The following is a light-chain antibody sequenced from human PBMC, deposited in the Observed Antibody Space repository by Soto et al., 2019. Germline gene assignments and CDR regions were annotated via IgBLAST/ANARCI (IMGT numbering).Light chain of an antibody. V-gene: IGKV1-27*01. J-gene: IGKJ3*01. Sequence: DVQMTQAPSSLSASVGDRVTITCRASQGISNYLAWYQQKPGKVPKLLIYAASILQSGVPSRFSGSGSGTDFTLTISSLQPEYVATYSCQKYSSVPVFGPGTKVEIK. CDR1: QGISNY. CDR2: AAS. CDR3: QKYSSVPV.